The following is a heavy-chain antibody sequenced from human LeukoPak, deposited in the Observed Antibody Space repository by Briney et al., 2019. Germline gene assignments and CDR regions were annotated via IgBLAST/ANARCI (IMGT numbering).Heavy chain of an antibody. Sequence: SVKVSCKASGGTFSSYAISWVRQAPGQGLEWMGGIIPIFGTANYAQKFQGRVTVTADESTSTAYMELSSLRSEDTAVYYCARGPRGYSYGYYYYYYMDVWGKGTTVTISS. D-gene: IGHD5-18*01. CDR3: ARGPRGYSYGYYYYYYMDV. V-gene: IGHV1-69*13. J-gene: IGHJ6*03. CDR2: IIPIFGTA. CDR1: GGTFSSYA.